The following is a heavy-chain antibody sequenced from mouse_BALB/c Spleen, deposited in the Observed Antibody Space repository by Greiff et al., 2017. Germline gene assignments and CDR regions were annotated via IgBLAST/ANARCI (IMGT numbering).Heavy chain of an antibody. V-gene: IGHV1S137*01. J-gene: IGHJ4*01. CDR3: ARNWGDYYAMDY. CDR1: GYTFTDYA. Sequence: QVHVKQSGAELVRPGVSVKISCKGSGYTFTDYAMHWVKQSHAKSLEWIGVISTYYGDASYNQKFKGKATMTVDKSSSTAYMELARLTSEDSAIYYCARNWGDYYAMDYWGQGTSVTVSS. CDR2: ISTYYGDA.